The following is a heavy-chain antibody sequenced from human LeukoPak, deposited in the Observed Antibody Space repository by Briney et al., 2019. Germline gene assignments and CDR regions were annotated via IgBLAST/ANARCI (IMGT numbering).Heavy chain of an antibody. CDR2: ISYSSSYI. D-gene: IGHD2-15*01. V-gene: IGHV3-21*01. J-gene: IGHJ4*02. CDR3: ARGTAATGIDY. CDR1: GFTFSNYN. Sequence: GGSVRLSCAASGFTFSNYNMNCVRQAPGKGLEWVSSISYSSSYIYYADSVKGRFTISRDNAKNSLYLQMNSLRAEDTAVYYCARGTAATGIDYWGQGTLVTVPS.